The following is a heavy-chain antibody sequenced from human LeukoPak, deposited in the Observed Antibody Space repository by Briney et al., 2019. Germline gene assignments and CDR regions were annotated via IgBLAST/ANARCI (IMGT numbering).Heavy chain of an antibody. CDR3: VKDVVEGNGFDY. CDR1: GFTFVSYA. Sequence: PGGSLRLSCAASGFTFVSYAMSWVRQAPGKGLEWVSAIGRSTGDAYYADSVKGRFTISRDNSKNTLFLHMNNVRAEDTAVYYCVKDVVEGNGFDYWGQGTLVTVSS. J-gene: IGHJ4*02. V-gene: IGHV3-23*01. D-gene: IGHD1-1*01. CDR2: IGRSTGDA.